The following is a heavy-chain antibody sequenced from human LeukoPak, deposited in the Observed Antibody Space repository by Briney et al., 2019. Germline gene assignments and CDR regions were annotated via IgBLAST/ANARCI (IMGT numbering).Heavy chain of an antibody. V-gene: IGHV4-59*12. CDR3: AKSNGYGLIDI. CDR2: IFYSGST. Sequence: SETLSLTCTVSGGSISSYYWSWIRQPPGKGVEWIGYIFYSGSTYYSPSLKSRVTISLDTSRNQFSLKLNSVTAADTAVYYCAKSNGYGLIDIWGQGTMVTVSS. CDR1: GGSISSYY. J-gene: IGHJ3*02. D-gene: IGHD3-22*01.